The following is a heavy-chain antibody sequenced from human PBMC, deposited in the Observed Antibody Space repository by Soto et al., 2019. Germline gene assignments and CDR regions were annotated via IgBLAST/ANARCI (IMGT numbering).Heavy chain of an antibody. D-gene: IGHD2-2*01. V-gene: IGHV1-18*04. Sequence: ASVKVSCKASGSTFTSYVISLLLQAPGQGLEWMGWISAYNGNTNYAQKLQGRVTMTTDTSTSTAYMELRSLRSDDTAVYYCARAKYQLLFGFDPWGQGTLVTVSS. CDR3: ARAKYQLLFGFDP. J-gene: IGHJ5*02. CDR2: ISAYNGNT. CDR1: GSTFTSYV.